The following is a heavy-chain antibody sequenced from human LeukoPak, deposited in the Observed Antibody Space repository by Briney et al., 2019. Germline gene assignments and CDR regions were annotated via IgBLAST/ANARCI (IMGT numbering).Heavy chain of an antibody. CDR2: IRSKADGGTT. J-gene: IGHJ4*02. CDR1: GFTFRDYN. V-gene: IGHV3-49*03. Sequence: GGSLRLSCTASGFTFRDYNINWFRQAPGRGLEWVGFIRSKADGGTTEYAASVKGRFTTSRDDSKNVAYLQINNLRAEDTGLYYCARDDRPSGHDFDYWGQGTLVTVSS. D-gene: IGHD6-6*01. CDR3: ARDDRPSGHDFDY.